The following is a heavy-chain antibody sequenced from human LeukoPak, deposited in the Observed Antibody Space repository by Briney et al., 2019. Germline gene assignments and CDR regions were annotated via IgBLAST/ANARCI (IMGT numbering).Heavy chain of an antibody. V-gene: IGHV3-20*04. D-gene: IGHD2-21*02. CDR3: ARDGGYCGGDCYWDY. CDR1: GFTFADYG. CDR2: INWNGGST. Sequence: GGSLRLSCAAYGFTFADYGMSWARQAPGKGLEWVSGINWNGGSTGYVDSVKGRFTISRDNAKNSLYLQMNSVRAEDTALYYCARDGGYCGGDCYWDYWGQGTLVTVSS. J-gene: IGHJ4*02.